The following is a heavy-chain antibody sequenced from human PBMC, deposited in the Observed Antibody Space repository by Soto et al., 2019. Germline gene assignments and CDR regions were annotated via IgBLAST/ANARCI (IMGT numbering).Heavy chain of an antibody. Sequence: ESGGGVVQPGRSLRLSCAASGFTFSSYGMHWVRQAPGKGLEWVAVIWYDGSNKYYADSVKGRFTISRDNSKNTLYLQMNSLRAEDTAVYYCARDIAMVRGVTPNYYYYYGMDVWGQGTTVTVSS. CDR2: IWYDGSNK. V-gene: IGHV3-33*01. CDR1: GFTFSSYG. J-gene: IGHJ6*02. D-gene: IGHD3-10*01. CDR3: ARDIAMVRGVTPNYYYYYGMDV.